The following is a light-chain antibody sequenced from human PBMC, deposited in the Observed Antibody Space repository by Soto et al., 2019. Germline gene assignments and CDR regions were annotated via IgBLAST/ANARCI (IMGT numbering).Light chain of an antibody. CDR1: QSVSSY. J-gene: IGKJ5*01. CDR3: QERSNWPPRIT. CDR2: DAS. Sequence: EIVLTQSPATLSLSPGQRATLSCRSSQSVSSYLAWYQQKPGQAPRLLIYDASNSATGIPARFSGSGSGTDFTLTISSLAPEDVVVYYCQERSNWPPRITFGQGTRMVIK. V-gene: IGKV3-11*01.